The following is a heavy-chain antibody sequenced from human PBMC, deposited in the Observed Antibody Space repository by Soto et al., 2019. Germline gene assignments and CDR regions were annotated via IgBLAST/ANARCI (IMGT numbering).Heavy chain of an antibody. Sequence: GGSLRLSCAASGFTFDDYAMHWVRQAPGKGLEWVSGISWNSGSIGYADSVKGRFTISRDNAKNSLYLQMNSLRAEDTALYYCAKGGYSSSWPVDYWGQGTLVTVSS. V-gene: IGHV3-9*01. D-gene: IGHD6-13*01. J-gene: IGHJ4*02. CDR3: AKGGYSSSWPVDY. CDR1: GFTFDDYA. CDR2: ISWNSGSI.